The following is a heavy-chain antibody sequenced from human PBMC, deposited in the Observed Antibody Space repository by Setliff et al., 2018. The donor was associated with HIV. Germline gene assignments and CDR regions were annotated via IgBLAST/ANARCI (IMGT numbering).Heavy chain of an antibody. CDR3: ARLGSPSSLDY. J-gene: IGHJ4*02. CDR2: INTNTGNP. CDR1: GYSLTTYS. Sequence: ASVKVSCKASGYSLTTYSMNWVRQAPGQGLEWMGWINTNTGNPMYAQGFTGRFVFSLDTSVSTAYLQISSLKAEDTAMYYCARLGSPSSLDYWGQGTLVTVSS. V-gene: IGHV7-4-1*02. D-gene: IGHD6-6*01.